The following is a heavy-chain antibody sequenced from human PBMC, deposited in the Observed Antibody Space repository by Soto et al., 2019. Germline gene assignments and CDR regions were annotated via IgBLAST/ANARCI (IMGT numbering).Heavy chain of an antibody. V-gene: IGHV1-69*06. CDR2: IIPIFGTA. CDR1: GGTFSSYA. Sequence: QVQLVQSGAEVKKPGSSVTVSCKASGGTFSSYAISWVRQAPGQGLEWMGGIIPIFGTANYAQKFQGRVTITADKSTSTAYMELSSLRAEDTAVYYCAGGEVVVVVAATVPYGMDVWGQGTTVTVSS. CDR3: AGGEVVVVVAATVPYGMDV. J-gene: IGHJ6*02. D-gene: IGHD2-15*01.